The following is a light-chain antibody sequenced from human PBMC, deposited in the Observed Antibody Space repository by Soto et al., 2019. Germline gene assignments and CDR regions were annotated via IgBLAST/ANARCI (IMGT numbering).Light chain of an antibody. CDR2: GNT. V-gene: IGLV1-40*01. CDR3: QSYDSSLSVLYV. Sequence: QSVLTQPPSVSGAPGQRGTISCTGSSPNIGAGYEVHWFQQLPGTAPKLLIYGNTNRPSGVPDRFSGSKSDTSASLAITGLQPEDEADYYCQSYDSSLSVLYVFGTGTKSPS. J-gene: IGLJ1*01. CDR1: SPNIGAGYE.